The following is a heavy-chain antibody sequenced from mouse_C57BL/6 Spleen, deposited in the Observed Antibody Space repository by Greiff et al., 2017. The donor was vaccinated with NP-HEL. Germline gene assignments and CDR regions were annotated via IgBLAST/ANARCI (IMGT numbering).Heavy chain of an antibody. Sequence: VQLQQPGAELVRPGSSVKRSCKASGYTFTSYWMHWVKQRPIQGLEWIGNIDPSDSETHYNQKFKDKATLTVDKSSSTAYMQLSSLTSEDSAVYYWARVDDYDDGGYAMDYWGQGTSVTVSS. J-gene: IGHJ4*01. D-gene: IGHD2-4*01. CDR3: ARVDDYDDGGYAMDY. CDR1: GYTFTSYW. V-gene: IGHV1-52*01. CDR2: IDPSDSET.